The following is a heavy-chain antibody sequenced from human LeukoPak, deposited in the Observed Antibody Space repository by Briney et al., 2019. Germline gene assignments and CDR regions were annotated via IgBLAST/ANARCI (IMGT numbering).Heavy chain of an antibody. CDR2: ICYSGST. V-gene: IGHV4-31*03. CDR1: GGSISSGGYY. CDR3: ARAPQGYYDILTGYYILAFFDY. D-gene: IGHD3-9*01. Sequence: SQTLSLTCTVSGGSISSGGYYWSWIRQHPGKGLEWIGYICYSGSTYYNPSLKSRVTISVDTSKNQFSLKLSSVTAADTAVYYCARAPQGYYDILTGYYILAFFDYWGQGTLVTVSS. J-gene: IGHJ4*02.